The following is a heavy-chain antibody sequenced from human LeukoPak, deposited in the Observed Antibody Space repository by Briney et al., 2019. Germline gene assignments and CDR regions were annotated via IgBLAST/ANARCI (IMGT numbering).Heavy chain of an antibody. Sequence: SETVSLTCTVSGGSISSYYWSWIRQPPGKGLEWIGYIYYSGSTNYNPSLKSRVTISVDTSKNQFSLKLSSVTAADTAVYYCARVPIDYGDYYFDYWGQGTLVTVSS. CDR1: GGSISSYY. CDR2: IYYSGST. V-gene: IGHV4-59*01. CDR3: ARVPIDYGDYYFDY. D-gene: IGHD4-17*01. J-gene: IGHJ4*02.